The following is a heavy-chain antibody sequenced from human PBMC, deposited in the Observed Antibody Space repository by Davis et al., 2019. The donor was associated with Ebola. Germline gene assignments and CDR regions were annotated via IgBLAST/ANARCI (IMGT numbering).Heavy chain of an antibody. Sequence: AASVKVSCKASGNTISTYTIDWVRQAPGQGLEWMGGIIPLFGTTNYAQKFRGRVMITADKSTSTAYMELSSLRSEDTAVYYCAREINGGYSYGYITSYYYYGMDVWGQGTTVTVSS. D-gene: IGHD5-18*01. CDR3: AREINGGYSYGYITSYYYYGMDV. V-gene: IGHV1-69*06. J-gene: IGHJ6*02. CDR2: IIPLFGTT. CDR1: GNTISTYT.